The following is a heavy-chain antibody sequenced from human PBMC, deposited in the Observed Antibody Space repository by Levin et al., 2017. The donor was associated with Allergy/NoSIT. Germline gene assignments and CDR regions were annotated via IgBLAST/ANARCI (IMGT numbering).Heavy chain of an antibody. Sequence: SVKVSCKASGGTFSSYTISWVRQAPGQGLEWMGRIIPILGIANYAQKFQGRVTITADKSTSTAYMELSSLRSEDTAVYYCASPYFDWLGGAIGDAFDIWGQGTMVTVSS. CDR3: ASPYFDWLGGAIGDAFDI. J-gene: IGHJ3*02. D-gene: IGHD3-9*01. V-gene: IGHV1-69*02. CDR2: IIPILGIA. CDR1: GGTFSSYT.